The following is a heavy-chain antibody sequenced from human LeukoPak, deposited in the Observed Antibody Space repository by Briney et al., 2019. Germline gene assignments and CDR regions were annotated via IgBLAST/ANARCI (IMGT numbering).Heavy chain of an antibody. Sequence: SETLSLTCTVSGYSMTRGYNWGWVRQSPGKGLEWIASISHAGDTYYNPSLKSRVTISVDTPKNHFSLNVASVTAPDTAVYFCGRGEVGEFDHWGQGTLVTVSS. CDR1: GYSMTRGYN. J-gene: IGHJ4*02. V-gene: IGHV4-38-2*02. CDR3: GRGEVGEFDH. D-gene: IGHD1-26*01. CDR2: ISHAGDT.